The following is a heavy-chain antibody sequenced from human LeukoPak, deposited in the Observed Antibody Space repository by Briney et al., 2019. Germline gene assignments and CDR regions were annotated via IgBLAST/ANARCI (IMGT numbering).Heavy chain of an antibody. J-gene: IGHJ4*02. D-gene: IGHD4-17*01. CDR2: ISSDGGNN. V-gene: IGHV3-30*04. CDR3: ARKPDYGDYGDY. Sequence: GRSVRLSCAASGFTFSSHAMHWVRQAPGKGLEWVAVISSDGGNNYSADSVKGRFTITRDNSKNTLYLQMNSLRGEDTAVYYCARKPDYGDYGDYWGQGTLVTVSS. CDR1: GFTFSSHA.